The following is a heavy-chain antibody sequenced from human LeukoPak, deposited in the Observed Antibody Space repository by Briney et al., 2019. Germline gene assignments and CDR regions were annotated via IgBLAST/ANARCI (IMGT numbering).Heavy chain of an antibody. J-gene: IGHJ4*02. Sequence: PGGSLRLSCAASGFTFSGSPILWVRQASGKGLEWVGRIRSKADNYATAYAASVQGRCTISRDDSMNTAYLQLNSLKTEDTAVYYCTQSNYWGQGALVTASS. CDR2: IRSKADNYAT. CDR1: GFTFSGSP. CDR3: TQSNY. V-gene: IGHV3-73*01.